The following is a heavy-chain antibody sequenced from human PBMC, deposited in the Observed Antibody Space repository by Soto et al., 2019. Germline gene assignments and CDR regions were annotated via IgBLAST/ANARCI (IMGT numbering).Heavy chain of an antibody. Sequence: SVKVSCKASGGTFSSYAIGWVRQAPGQGLEWMGGIIPIFGSTYYADSVKGRFTLSRDDSKNTLYLQINSLRVEDTAVYYCASRINSYGAYDFWGQGTLVTVSS. CDR3: ASRINSYGAYDF. J-gene: IGHJ4*02. CDR2: IIPIFGST. CDR1: GGTFSSYA. V-gene: IGHV1-69*05. D-gene: IGHD4-17*01.